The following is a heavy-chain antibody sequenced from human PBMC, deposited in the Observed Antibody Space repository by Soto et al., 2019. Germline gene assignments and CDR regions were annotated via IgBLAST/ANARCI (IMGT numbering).Heavy chain of an antibody. J-gene: IGHJ6*02. D-gene: IGHD3-10*01. CDR2: INHSGST. CDR1: GGSFSGYY. CDR3: ARGLEGSGSYLFYYYGMDV. Sequence: SETLSLTCAVYGGSFSGYYWSWIRQPPGKGLEWIGEINHSGSTNYNPSLKSRVTISVDTSKNQFSLKLSSVTAADTAVYYCARGLEGSGSYLFYYYGMDVWGQGTTVTVSS. V-gene: IGHV4-34*01.